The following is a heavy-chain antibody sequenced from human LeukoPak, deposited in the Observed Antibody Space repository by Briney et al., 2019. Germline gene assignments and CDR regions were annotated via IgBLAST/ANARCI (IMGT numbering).Heavy chain of an antibody. CDR1: GFTFSSYS. Sequence: PGGSLRLSCAASGFTFSSYSMNWVRQAPGKGLEWVSSISSSSSYIYYADSVKGRFTISRDNAKNSLYLQMNSLRAEDTAVYYCATGHTSHNLFDYWGQGTLVTVSS. CDR3: ATGHTSHNLFDY. V-gene: IGHV3-21*01. CDR2: ISSSSSYI. D-gene: IGHD2-2*01. J-gene: IGHJ4*02.